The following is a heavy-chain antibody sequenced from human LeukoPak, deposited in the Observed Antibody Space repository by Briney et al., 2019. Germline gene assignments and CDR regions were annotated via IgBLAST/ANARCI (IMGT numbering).Heavy chain of an antibody. D-gene: IGHD3-22*01. V-gene: IGHV1-46*01. Sequence: EASVTVSCKASGYTFTSYYMHWVRQAPGQGLEWMGIINPSGGSTSYAQKFQGRVTMTRDTSTSTVYMELSSLRSEDTAVYYCARDFGYDSSGYPNWFDPWGQGTLVTVSS. CDR3: ARDFGYDSSGYPNWFDP. CDR1: GYTFTSYY. J-gene: IGHJ5*02. CDR2: INPSGGST.